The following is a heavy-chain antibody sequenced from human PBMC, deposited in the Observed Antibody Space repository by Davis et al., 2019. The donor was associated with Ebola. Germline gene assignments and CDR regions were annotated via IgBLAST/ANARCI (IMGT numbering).Heavy chain of an antibody. D-gene: IGHD4-11*01. CDR3: ARGHNYAHEY. Sequence: ASVKVSCKASGYTFTDYNIHWLRQAHGQGIEWLGRVILKSGATNYAQKFQGRVTMTRDTSISTVYMELSSLRYDDTSDYYCARGHNYAHEYWGQGTLVTVSS. CDR2: VILKSGAT. CDR1: GYTFTDYN. J-gene: IGHJ4*02. V-gene: IGHV1-2*06.